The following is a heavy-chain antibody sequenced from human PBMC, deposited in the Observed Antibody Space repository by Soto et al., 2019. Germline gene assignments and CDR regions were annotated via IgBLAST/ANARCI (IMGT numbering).Heavy chain of an antibody. CDR3: ARAFDDSSGYYGGLGY. V-gene: IGHV4-30-4*01. Sequence: SETLSLTCTVSGGSISRGDYYWSWIRQPPGKGLEWIGYIYYSGSTYYNPSLKSRLTISVATSRNQLSLKLSSVTAADTAVYYCARAFDDSSGYYGGLGYWGQGTLVTSPQ. CDR2: IYYSGST. J-gene: IGHJ4*02. D-gene: IGHD3-22*01. CDR1: GGSISRGDYY.